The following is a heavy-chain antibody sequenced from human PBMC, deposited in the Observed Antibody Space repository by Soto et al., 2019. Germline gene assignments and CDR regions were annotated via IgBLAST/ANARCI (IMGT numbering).Heavy chain of an antibody. V-gene: IGHV1-46*01. J-gene: IGHJ4*02. CDR1: GYTVTTHH. CDR2: INPNDGGT. Sequence: ASVKVSCKASGYTVTTHHMHWVRQAPGQGLEWMGIINPNDGGTLYAQKFQGRVTMTRDMSTSTVYVEPSSLTSEDTAVYYCARVAYQSLDNWGQGTLVTVSS. CDR3: ARVAYQSLDN. D-gene: IGHD3-16*01.